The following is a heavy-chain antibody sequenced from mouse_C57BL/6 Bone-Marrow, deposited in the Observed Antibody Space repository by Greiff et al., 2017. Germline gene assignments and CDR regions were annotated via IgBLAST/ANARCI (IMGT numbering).Heavy chain of an antibody. Sequence: EVKLMESGGGLVQPGGSLKLSCAASGFTFSDYYMYWVRQTPEKRLEWVAYISNGGGSTYYPDTVKGRFTISRDKAKNTLYLQMSRLKSEDTAMYYCARHGVTPYWGQGTLVTVSA. J-gene: IGHJ3*01. CDR3: ARHGVTPY. CDR2: ISNGGGST. D-gene: IGHD2-1*01. V-gene: IGHV5-12*01. CDR1: GFTFSDYY.